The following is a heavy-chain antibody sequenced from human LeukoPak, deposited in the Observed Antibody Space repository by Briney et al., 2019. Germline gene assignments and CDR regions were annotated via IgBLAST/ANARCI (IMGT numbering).Heavy chain of an antibody. J-gene: IGHJ4*02. V-gene: IGHV3-30*02. CDR3: AKLPLTNKVYFDY. Sequence: PGGSLRLSCAASGFTFSSYGMHWVRQAPGKGLEWVAFIRYDGSNKYYTDSVKGRFTISRDNSKNTLYLQMNSLRAEDTAVYYCAKLPLTNKVYFDYWGQGTLVTVSS. CDR2: IRYDGSNK. D-gene: IGHD2-2*01. CDR1: GFTFSSYG.